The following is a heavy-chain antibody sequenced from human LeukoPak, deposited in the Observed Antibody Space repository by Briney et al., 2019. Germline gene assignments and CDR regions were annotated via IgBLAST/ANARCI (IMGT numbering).Heavy chain of an antibody. CDR2: IKQDGSEK. CDR3: ARDRPYSSSWYFGNYYYYGMDV. D-gene: IGHD6-13*01. Sequence: GGSLRLSCAASGFTFSSYWMSWVRQAPGQGLEWVANIKQDGSEKYYVDSVKGRFTMSRDNAKNSLYLQMNSLRAENTAVYYCARDRPYSSSWYFGNYYYYGMDVWGKGTTVTVSS. CDR1: GFTFSSYW. V-gene: IGHV3-7*03. J-gene: IGHJ6*04.